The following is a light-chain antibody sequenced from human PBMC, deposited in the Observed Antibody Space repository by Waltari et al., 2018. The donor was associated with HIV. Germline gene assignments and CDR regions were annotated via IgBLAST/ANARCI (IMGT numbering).Light chain of an antibody. J-gene: IGLJ2*01. CDR1: TSNIGSNY. Sequence: QSVLTQPPSVSAAPGQKVTISCSGSTSNIGSNYVSWYEQLPGTAPKLVISDNNKRPSGIPDRLSGSKSGTSATLAITGLQTGDEADYYCATWDTSLNAVVFGGGTKLTVL. CDR3: ATWDTSLNAVV. CDR2: DNN. V-gene: IGLV1-51*01.